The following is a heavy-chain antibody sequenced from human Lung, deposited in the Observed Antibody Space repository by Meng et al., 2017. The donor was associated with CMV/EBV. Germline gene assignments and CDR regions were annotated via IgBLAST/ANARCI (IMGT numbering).Heavy chain of an antibody. D-gene: IGHD3-3*01. CDR3: STEGTYYDLSSGYSEKCYFSY. Sequence: SXAAAGFXFSNAWMSWVRQAPGKGLEWVGRIESKTDSGTTYYAALVNGRFTIPSDETKNTLYLQMNSMKTEDAAVYYCSTEGTYYDLSSGYSEKCYFSYWXQGTLVTVSS. V-gene: IGHV3-15*04. CDR1: GFXFSNAW. CDR2: IESKTDSGTT. J-gene: IGHJ4*02.